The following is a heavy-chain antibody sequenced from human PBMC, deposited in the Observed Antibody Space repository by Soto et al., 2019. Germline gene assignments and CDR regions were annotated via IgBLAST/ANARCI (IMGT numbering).Heavy chain of an antibody. Sequence: LGESLKISCKGSGYSFTSYWISWVRQMPGKGLEWMGRIDPSDSYTNYSPSFQGHVTISADKSISTAYLQWSSLRASDTAMYYCAATQTSSGWYYYYYGMDVWGQGTTVTVSS. CDR3: AATQTSSGWYYYYYGMDV. CDR2: IDPSDSYT. V-gene: IGHV5-10-1*01. D-gene: IGHD6-19*01. J-gene: IGHJ6*02. CDR1: GYSFTSYW.